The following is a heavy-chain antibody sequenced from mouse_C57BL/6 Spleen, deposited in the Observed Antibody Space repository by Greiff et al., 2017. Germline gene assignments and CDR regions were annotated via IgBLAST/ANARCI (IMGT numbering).Heavy chain of an antibody. Sequence: KCLERLGVIWTGGGTNYNSALKSRLSISKDNSKSQVFLKMNSLQTDDTARYYCARDYGSSDYAMDYWGQGTSVTVSS. V-gene: IGHV2-9-1*01. D-gene: IGHD1-1*01. CDR3: ARDYGSSDYAMDY. CDR2: IWTGGGT. J-gene: IGHJ4*01.